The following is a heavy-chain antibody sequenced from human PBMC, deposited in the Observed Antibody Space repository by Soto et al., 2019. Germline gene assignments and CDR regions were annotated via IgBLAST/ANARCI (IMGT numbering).Heavy chain of an antibody. V-gene: IGHV4-59*01. Sequence: PSETLSLTCTVSGGSISSYYWSWIRQPPGKGLEWIGYIYYSGSTNYNPSLKSRVTVSVDTSKNQFSLKLSSVTAADTAVYYCARDYYYYDSSGYYPMLGYWGQGTLVTVSS. CDR2: IYYSGST. CDR3: ARDYYYYDSSGYYPMLGY. CDR1: GGSISSYY. D-gene: IGHD3-22*01. J-gene: IGHJ4*02.